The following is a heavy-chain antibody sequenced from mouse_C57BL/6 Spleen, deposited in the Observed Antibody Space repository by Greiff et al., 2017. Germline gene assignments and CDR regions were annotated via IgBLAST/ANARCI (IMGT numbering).Heavy chain of an antibody. CDR2: IDPCSGST. V-gene: IGHV1-64*01. J-gene: IGHJ3*01. CDR1: GYTFTSYW. CDR3: ASGKDAWFAY. D-gene: IGHD2-1*01. Sequence: QVQLQQPGAELVKPGASVKMSCKASGYTFTSYWMHWVKQRPGQGLEWIGKIDPCSGSTNYNEKFKSKATLTVDKSSSTAYMQLSSLTSEDSAVYYCASGKDAWFAYWGQGTLVTVSA.